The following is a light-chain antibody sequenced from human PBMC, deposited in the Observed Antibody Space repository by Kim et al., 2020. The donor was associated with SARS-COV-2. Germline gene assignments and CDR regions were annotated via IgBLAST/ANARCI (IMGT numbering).Light chain of an antibody. CDR3: GAWDGSLDAYV. CDR1: RPDMGSAY. J-gene: IGLJ1*01. Sequence: QSVLTQPPSVFAAPGQRVIISCSGFRPDMGSAYVSWYQHVPGTAPKVLIYDNSDRPSGIPDRFSGSKSATSATLDITGVQTGDEAHYYCGAWDGSLDAYVFGPGTKVTVL. V-gene: IGLV1-51*01. CDR2: DNS.